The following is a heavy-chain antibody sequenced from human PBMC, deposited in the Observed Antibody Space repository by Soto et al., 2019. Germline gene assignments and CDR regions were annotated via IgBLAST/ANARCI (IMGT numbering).Heavy chain of an antibody. CDR1: GGTFSSYA. Sequence: SVKVSCKASGGTFSSYAISWVRQAPGQGLEWMGGIIPTFGTANYAQKFQGRVTITADESTSTAYMELSSLRSEDTAVYYCASDQGNIVLVPAASNYYYGMDVWGQGTTVTVSS. CDR3: ASDQGNIVLVPAASNYYYGMDV. CDR2: IIPTFGTA. V-gene: IGHV1-69*13. D-gene: IGHD2-2*01. J-gene: IGHJ6*02.